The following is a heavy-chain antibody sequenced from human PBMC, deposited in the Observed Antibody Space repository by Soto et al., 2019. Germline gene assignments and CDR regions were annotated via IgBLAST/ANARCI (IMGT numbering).Heavy chain of an antibody. CDR3: ARVMSGSYLGHGYYFDN. CDR1: RYTFTGCY. D-gene: IGHD1-26*01. Sequence: GASGKVAFKASRYTFTGCYMHCVRQSPGQGLEWMGWIDPNSGGTDYAQKFQGRATMTRDTSISTAYMELSRLRVDDTAVYYCARVMSGSYLGHGYYFDNWGQGTLVTVSS. V-gene: IGHV1-2*02. CDR2: IDPNSGGT. J-gene: IGHJ4*02.